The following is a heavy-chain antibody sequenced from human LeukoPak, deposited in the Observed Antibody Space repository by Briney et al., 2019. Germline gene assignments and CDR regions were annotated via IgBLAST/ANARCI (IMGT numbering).Heavy chain of an antibody. CDR3: AKKTIVGATVDAFDI. V-gene: IGHV3-30*02. Sequence: GGSLRLSCAASGFTFSNYGMHWVRQAPGKGLEWVASIRYGGSNKYYADSVKGRFTISRDNSKNTLSLQMNSLRANDTHVYYCAKKTIVGATVDAFDIWGRGTMVPVSS. J-gene: IGHJ3*02. D-gene: IGHD1-26*01. CDR1: GFTFSNYG. CDR2: IRYGGSNK.